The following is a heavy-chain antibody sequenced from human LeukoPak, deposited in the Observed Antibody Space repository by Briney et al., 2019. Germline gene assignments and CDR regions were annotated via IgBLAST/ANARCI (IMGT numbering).Heavy chain of an antibody. V-gene: IGHV1-69*05. CDR3: ARSSEYYGSGSYYHFDY. CDR2: IIPIFGTA. CDR1: GGTFSSYA. J-gene: IGHJ4*02. D-gene: IGHD3-10*01. Sequence: SVKVSCKASGGTFSSYAISWVRQAPGQGLEWMGGIIPIFGTANYAQKFQGRVTITTDESASTAYMGLSSLRSEDTAVYYCARSSEYYGSGSYYHFDYWGQGTLVTVSS.